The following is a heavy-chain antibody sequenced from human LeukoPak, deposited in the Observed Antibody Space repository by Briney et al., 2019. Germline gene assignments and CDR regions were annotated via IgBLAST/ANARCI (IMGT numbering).Heavy chain of an antibody. V-gene: IGHV4-34*01. D-gene: IGHD1-14*01. CDR3: ARVRRSRLAELDY. CDR2: INHSGST. CDR1: GGSFSGYY. Sequence: SETLSLTCAVYGGSFSGYYWSWIRQPPGKGLEWLGEINHSGSTNYNPSLKSRVTISVDTSKNQFSLKLSSVTAADTAVYYCARVRRSRLAELDYWGQGTLVTVSS. J-gene: IGHJ4*02.